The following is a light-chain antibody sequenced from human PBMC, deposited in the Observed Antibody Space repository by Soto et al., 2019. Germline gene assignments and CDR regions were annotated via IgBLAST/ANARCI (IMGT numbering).Light chain of an antibody. CDR3: QQSYSTPVT. CDR1: QGISSY. CDR2: AAS. Sequence: IQLTQSPSSLSASVGDRVTITCRASQGISSYLNWYQQKPGKAPKLLIYAASSLQSGVPSRFSGSGSGTDFTLTISSLQPEDFATYYCQQSYSTPVTFGGGTKVDIK. J-gene: IGKJ4*01. V-gene: IGKV1-39*01.